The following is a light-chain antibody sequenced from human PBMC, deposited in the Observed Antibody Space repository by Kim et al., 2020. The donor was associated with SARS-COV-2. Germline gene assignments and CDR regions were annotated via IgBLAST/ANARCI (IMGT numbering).Light chain of an antibody. CDR1: QSVSNSY. CDR2: AAS. V-gene: IGKV3-20*01. Sequence: SPGERATLSCRASQSVSNSYVAWYQQQPGQAPGLLIYAASRRATGIPDRFSGSGSGTDFTLTINRLEPEDFAVYYCQQYGSSPPYTFGQGTKLEI. J-gene: IGKJ2*01. CDR3: QQYGSSPPYT.